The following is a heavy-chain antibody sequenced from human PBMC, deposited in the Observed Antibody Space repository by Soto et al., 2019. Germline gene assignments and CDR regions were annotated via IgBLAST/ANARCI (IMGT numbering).Heavy chain of an antibody. CDR3: ARHVGFYWYFDL. Sequence: EVPLVESGGGLVQPGGSLRLSFAASGFTVSSSYMGWVRQAPGKGLEWVSSIYSGGNTYYADSVRGRFTISTDNSKDTLYLQMNSLRVDDTAMYYCARHVGFYWYFDLWGRGTLVTVSS. V-gene: IGHV3-66*04. D-gene: IGHD1-26*01. J-gene: IGHJ2*01. CDR2: IYSGGNT. CDR1: GFTVSSSY.